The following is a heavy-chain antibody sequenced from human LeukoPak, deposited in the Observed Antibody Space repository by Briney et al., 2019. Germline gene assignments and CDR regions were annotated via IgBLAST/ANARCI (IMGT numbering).Heavy chain of an antibody. V-gene: IGHV3-30-3*01. CDR2: IFFDGSNK. Sequence: GGSLRLSCAASGFTFSTYAMHWVRQAPGKGLDWVAFIFFDGSNKYYADSVKGRFTISRDDSKNTLYLQMDSLRPEDTAVYYCARTDAGYYYYMDVWGKGTTVTVSS. CDR3: ARTDAGYYYYMDV. CDR1: GFTFSTYA. J-gene: IGHJ6*03. D-gene: IGHD6-13*01.